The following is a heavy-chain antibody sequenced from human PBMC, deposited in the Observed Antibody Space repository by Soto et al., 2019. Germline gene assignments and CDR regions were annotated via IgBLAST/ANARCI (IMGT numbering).Heavy chain of an antibody. Sequence: ASVKVSCKASGYTFTSYYMHWVRQAPGQGLEWMGIINPSGGSTSYAQKFQGGVTMTRDTSTSTVYMELSSLRSEDTAVYYCARDGLNGGWLRFLEWRYYYGMDVWGQGTTVTVSS. V-gene: IGHV1-46*01. CDR1: GYTFTSYY. D-gene: IGHD3-3*01. J-gene: IGHJ6*02. CDR3: ARDGLNGGWLRFLEWRYYYGMDV. CDR2: INPSGGST.